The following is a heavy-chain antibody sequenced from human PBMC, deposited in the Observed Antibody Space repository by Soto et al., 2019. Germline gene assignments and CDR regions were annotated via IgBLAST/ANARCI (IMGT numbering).Heavy chain of an antibody. D-gene: IGHD3-22*01. CDR1: GGTFSSYA. CDR2: IIPIFGTA. CDR3: ARSANYYDSSGYFLFFDY. V-gene: IGHV1-69*01. Sequence: QVQLVQSGAEVKKPGSSVKVSCKASGGTFSSYAISWVRQAPGQGLEWIGGIIPIFGTANYAQKFQGRVTITADESTSTAYMELSSLRSEDTAVYYCARSANYYDSSGYFLFFDYWGQGTLVTVSS. J-gene: IGHJ4*02.